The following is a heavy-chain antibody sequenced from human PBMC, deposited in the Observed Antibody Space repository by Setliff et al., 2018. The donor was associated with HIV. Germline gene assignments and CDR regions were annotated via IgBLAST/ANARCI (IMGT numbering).Heavy chain of an antibody. CDR3: ASASRDSSGYLYDAFDI. CDR2: INPSGGST. V-gene: IGHV1-46*01. CDR1: GDTFSNSL. Sequence: ASVKVSCKASGDTFSNSLVTWVRQAPGQGLEWMGIINPSGGSTSYAQKFQGRVTMTRDTSTSTVYMELSSLRSEDTAVYYCASASRDSSGYLYDAFDIWGRGTMVTVSS. D-gene: IGHD3-22*01. J-gene: IGHJ3*02.